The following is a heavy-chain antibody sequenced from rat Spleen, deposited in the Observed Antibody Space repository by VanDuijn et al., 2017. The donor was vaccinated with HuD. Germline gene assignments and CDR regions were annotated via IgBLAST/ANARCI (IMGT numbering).Heavy chain of an antibody. CDR1: GFTFSAYW. V-gene: IGHV5-58*01. D-gene: IGHD4-3*01. Sequence: EVQLVESGGDLVQPGRSLKLSCVASGFTFSAYWMYWVRQAPGKGLEWLSSISSDGFTTYYPDSVKGRFTISRANSENTVSLQMNSLRSEDTATYYCAVAGYGYWGQGVMVTVSS. CDR3: AVAGYGY. J-gene: IGHJ2*01. CDR2: ISSDGFTT.